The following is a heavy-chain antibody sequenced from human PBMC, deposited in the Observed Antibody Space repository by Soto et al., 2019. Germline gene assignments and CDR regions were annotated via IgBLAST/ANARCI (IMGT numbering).Heavy chain of an antibody. CDR2: ISYDGNKK. V-gene: IGHV3-30-3*01. CDR1: GFTLSSYS. Sequence: QVQLVESGGGVVQPGKSLRLSCAASGFTLSSYSMQWVRQAPGKGLEWVGVISYDGNKKYYGDSVKGRFSISRDTSKHTVNLQMNSLRPEDTAVYYCARSTAVAGLDYWGQGTLVTVSS. J-gene: IGHJ4*02. D-gene: IGHD6-19*01. CDR3: ARSTAVAGLDY.